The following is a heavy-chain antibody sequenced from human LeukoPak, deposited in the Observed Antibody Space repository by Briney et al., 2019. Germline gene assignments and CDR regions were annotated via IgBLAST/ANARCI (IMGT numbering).Heavy chain of an antibody. J-gene: IGHJ4*02. D-gene: IGHD6-19*01. CDR3: ARGGVGSAVAAYFDF. CDR1: GDTFGSYG. Sequence: GASVKVSCKASGDTFGSYGINWVRQAPGQGLEWMGGIIPIFRSANYAQQFQGRLTMTADESTSTAYMELSSLRSEDTAVYFCARGGVGSAVAAYFDFWGQGTLVTVSS. CDR2: IIPIFRSA. V-gene: IGHV1-69*13.